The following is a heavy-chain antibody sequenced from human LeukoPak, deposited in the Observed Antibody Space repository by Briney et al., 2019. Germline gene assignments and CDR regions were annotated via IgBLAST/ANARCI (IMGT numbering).Heavy chain of an antibody. Sequence: SETLSLTCAVSGGSISSGGYSWSWIRQPPGKGLEWIGYIYHSGSTYYNPSLKSRVTISVDRSKNRFSLKLSSVTAADMAVYYCARGDDLLPLDYWGQGTLVTVSS. CDR3: ARGDDLLPLDY. D-gene: IGHD2-21*01. CDR1: GGSISSGGYS. J-gene: IGHJ4*02. V-gene: IGHV4-30-2*01. CDR2: IYHSGST.